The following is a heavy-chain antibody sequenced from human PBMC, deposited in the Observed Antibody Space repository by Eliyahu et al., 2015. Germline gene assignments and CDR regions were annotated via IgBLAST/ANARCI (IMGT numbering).Heavy chain of an antibody. CDR1: GFTFXXXA. V-gene: IGHV3-9*01. CDR3: AKVRYCSGGSCSPYFDY. D-gene: IGHD2-15*01. Sequence: EVQLVESGGGLVQPGRSLRLSCAASGFTFXXXAMHWVRQAPGKGLEWVSGISWNSGSIGYADSVKGRFTISRDNAKNSLYLQMNSLRAEDTALYYCAKVRYCSGGSCSPYFDYWGQGTLVTVSS. J-gene: IGHJ4*02. CDR2: ISWNSGSI.